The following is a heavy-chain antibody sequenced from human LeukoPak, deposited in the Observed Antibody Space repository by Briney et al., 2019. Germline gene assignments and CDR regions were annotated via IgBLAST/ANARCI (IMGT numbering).Heavy chain of an antibody. CDR2: IYYSGST. J-gene: IGHJ4*02. V-gene: IGHV4-59*01. D-gene: IGHD1-26*01. CDR1: GSSISSYY. CDR3: ARDRVGALY. Sequence: SETLSLTCTVSGSSISSYYWSWIRQPPGKGLEWIGRIYYSGSTNYNPSLTSRVTISVESSKNQFSLRLSSVTPADTAVYYCARDRVGALYWGQGTLVTVSS.